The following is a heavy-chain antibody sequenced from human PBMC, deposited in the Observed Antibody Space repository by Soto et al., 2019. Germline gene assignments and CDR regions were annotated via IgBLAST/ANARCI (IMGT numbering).Heavy chain of an antibody. CDR3: VKNRGGSCSSVTEK. D-gene: IGHD2-15*01. CDR2: ISDSGGST. CDR1: GFTFSGYG. J-gene: IGHJ4*02. V-gene: IGHV3-23*01. Sequence: EVQLLESGGALVQPGGSLRLSCAASGFTFSGYGMSWVRQAPGKGLAWVSVISDSGGSTYYADSVKGRFNISIDHSENRLHLQLNSLSDEATVVDYCVKNRGGSCSSVTEKWGQGTLVSVSS.